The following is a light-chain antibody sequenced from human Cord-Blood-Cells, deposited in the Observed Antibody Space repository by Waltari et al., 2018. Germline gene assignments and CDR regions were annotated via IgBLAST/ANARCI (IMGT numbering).Light chain of an antibody. J-gene: IGKJ3*01. CDR2: DAS. Sequence: EIVLTQSPDTLSLSPGDRATLSCRASQSVSSYLASYQRKRGQAPRLLIYDASNRATGIPARFSGSGSGTDFTLTISSLEPEDFGVYYCQQRSNWLTFGPGTKVDIK. CDR3: QQRSNWLT. V-gene: IGKV3-11*01. CDR1: QSVSSY.